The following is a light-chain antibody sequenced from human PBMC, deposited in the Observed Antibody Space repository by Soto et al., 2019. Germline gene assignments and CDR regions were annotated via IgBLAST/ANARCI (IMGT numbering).Light chain of an antibody. Sequence: DIQLTQSPPSLSASVGDRVTITCQASQDITNYLNWYQHRPGKAPKLLIYDASHLQTGVPSRFSGSGSGTNFTFTITTLQPEDFATYYCQQYDTLLFTFGPGTKVDVK. V-gene: IGKV1-33*01. CDR2: DAS. J-gene: IGKJ3*01. CDR1: QDITNY. CDR3: QQYDTLLFT.